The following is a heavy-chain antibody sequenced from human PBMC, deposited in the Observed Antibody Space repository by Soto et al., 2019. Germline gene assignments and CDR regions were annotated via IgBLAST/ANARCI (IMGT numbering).Heavy chain of an antibody. CDR2: IKSKTDGGTT. J-gene: IGHJ4*02. V-gene: IGHV3-15*01. D-gene: IGHD6-13*01. Sequence: EVQLVESGGGLVKPGGSLRLSCAASGFTFSNAWMSWVRQAPGKGLEWVGCIKSKTDGGTTDYAAPVKGRFTISRDDSKNTLYLQMNSLKTEDTAVYYCTTDLVYSSSWLNDYWGQGTLVTVSS. CDR3: TTDLVYSSSWLNDY. CDR1: GFTFSNAW.